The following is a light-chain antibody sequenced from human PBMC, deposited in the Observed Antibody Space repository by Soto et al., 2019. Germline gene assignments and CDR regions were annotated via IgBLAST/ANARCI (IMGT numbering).Light chain of an antibody. J-gene: IGLJ3*02. V-gene: IGLV2-14*01. CDR2: EVS. CDR1: SSDIGNYNY. Sequence: QSVLTQPASVSGSPGQSITIPCTGTSSDIGNYNYVSWYQQHPGKAPKLMIYEVSNRPSGVSYRFSGSKSGYTASLTISGLQAEDEAHYYCSSHTGRATAVFGGGTKLTVL. CDR3: SSHTGRATAV.